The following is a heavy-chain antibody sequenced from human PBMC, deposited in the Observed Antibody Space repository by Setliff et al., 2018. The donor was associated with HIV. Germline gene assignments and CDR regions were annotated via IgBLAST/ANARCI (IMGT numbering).Heavy chain of an antibody. CDR1: GFTFNNYW. CDR3: ALVGGITVPPDGFDI. Sequence: GGSMRLSCAASGFTFNNYWMNWVRQVPGKGLVWVARISPDGRSTTHADAVKGRFTISRDNAKNTLYLHMNSLRAEDTSVYHCALVGGITVPPDGFDIWGQGTMVTVSS. D-gene: IGHD3-22*01. J-gene: IGHJ3*02. V-gene: IGHV3-74*01. CDR2: ISPDGRST.